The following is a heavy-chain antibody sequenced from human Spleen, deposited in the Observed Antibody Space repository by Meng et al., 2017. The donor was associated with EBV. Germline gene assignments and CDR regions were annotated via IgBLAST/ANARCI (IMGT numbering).Heavy chain of an antibody. Sequence: VPLHRWGVGLFQPSGPRSLPCRFYGGSCNGYYWTWIRQPPGKGLEWIGEINHRGNSYHNPSLKSRVTISVDTSKNQFSLRLSSVTAADTAVYYCARGDLTDAFDIWGQGTMVTVSS. CDR3: ARGDLTDAFDI. V-gene: IGHV4-34*01. CDR1: GGSCNGYY. J-gene: IGHJ3*02. CDR2: INHRGNS.